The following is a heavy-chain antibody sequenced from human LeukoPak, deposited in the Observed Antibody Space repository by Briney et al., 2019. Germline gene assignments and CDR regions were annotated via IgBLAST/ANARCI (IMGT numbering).Heavy chain of an antibody. D-gene: IGHD4-11*01. V-gene: IGHV1-18*01. J-gene: IGHJ3*02. Sequence: ASVKVSCKASGYTFTSYGISWVRQAPGQGLEWMGWISAYNGNTNYAQKLQGRVTMTTDTSTSTAYMELRSLRSDDTAVYYCARDLYYSDYEALNAFDNWGQGTMVTVSS. CDR2: ISAYNGNT. CDR3: ARDLYYSDYEALNAFDN. CDR1: GYTFTSYG.